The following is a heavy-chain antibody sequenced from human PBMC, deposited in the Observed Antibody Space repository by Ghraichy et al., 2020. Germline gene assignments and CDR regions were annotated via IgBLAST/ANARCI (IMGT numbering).Heavy chain of an antibody. CDR3: ARHPPGGSCSSTSCYILVNWFDP. J-gene: IGHJ5*02. Sequence: TLSLTCTVSGGSVSSSSYYWGWIRQPPGKGLEWIGSIYYSGSTYYNPSLKSRVSISVDTSKNQFSLRLSSVTAADTAVYYCARHPPGGSCSSTSCYILVNWFDPWGQGTLVTVSS. CDR1: GGSVSSSSYY. V-gene: IGHV4-39*01. D-gene: IGHD2-2*02. CDR2: IYYSGST.